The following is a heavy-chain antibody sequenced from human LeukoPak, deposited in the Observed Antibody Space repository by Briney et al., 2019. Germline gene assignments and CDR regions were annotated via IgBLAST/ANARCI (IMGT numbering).Heavy chain of an antibody. Sequence: ASVKVSCKASGDTFSSYAISWVRQAPGQGLEWMGGIIPIFGTANYAQKFQGRVTITADESTSTAYMELSSLRSEDTAVYYCARAGLAYCGGDCYSRFDYWGQGTLVTVSS. V-gene: IGHV1-69*13. J-gene: IGHJ4*02. CDR1: GDTFSSYA. CDR3: ARAGLAYCGGDCYSRFDY. CDR2: IIPIFGTA. D-gene: IGHD2-21*02.